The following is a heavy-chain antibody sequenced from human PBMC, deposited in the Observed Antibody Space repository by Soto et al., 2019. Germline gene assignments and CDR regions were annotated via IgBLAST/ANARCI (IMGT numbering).Heavy chain of an antibody. Sequence: SVKVSCKTSGGTFSSYAISWVRQAPGQGLEWMGGIIPIFGTANYAQKFQGRVTITADESTSTAHMELSSLRSEDTAVYYCARSIAAAGTVWFDPWGQGTLVTVSS. CDR1: GGTFSSYA. V-gene: IGHV1-69*13. CDR3: ARSIAAAGTVWFDP. CDR2: IIPIFGTA. J-gene: IGHJ5*02. D-gene: IGHD6-13*01.